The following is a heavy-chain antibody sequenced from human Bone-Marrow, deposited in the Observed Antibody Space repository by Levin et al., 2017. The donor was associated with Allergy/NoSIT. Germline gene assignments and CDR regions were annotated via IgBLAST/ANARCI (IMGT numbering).Heavy chain of an antibody. V-gene: IGHV3-74*01. D-gene: IGHD7-27*01. CDR2: IKPDGSAT. CDR3: ANGVTGEAS. CDR1: GIVFTNYW. Sequence: GESLKISCTTSGIVFTNYWMHWVRQAPGKGLMHISVIKPDGSATNYADSVKGRFTISRDNAKNTLYLQMNSLRVEDTAVYYCANGVTGEASWGQGTLVTVSS. J-gene: IGHJ5*02.